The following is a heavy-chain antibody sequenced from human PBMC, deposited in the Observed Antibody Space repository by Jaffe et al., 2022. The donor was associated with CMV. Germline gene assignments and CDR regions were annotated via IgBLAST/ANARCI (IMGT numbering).Heavy chain of an antibody. CDR3: AGTGTTLWYYYMDV. Sequence: QVQLQESGPGLVKPSETLSLTCTVSGGSISSYYWSWIRQPPGKGLEWIGYIYYSGSTNYNPSLKSRVTISVDTSKNQFSLKLSSVTAADTAVYYCAGTGTTLWYYYMDVWGKGTTVTVSS. J-gene: IGHJ6*03. D-gene: IGHD1-1*01. CDR1: GGSISSYY. CDR2: IYYSGST. V-gene: IGHV4-59*01.